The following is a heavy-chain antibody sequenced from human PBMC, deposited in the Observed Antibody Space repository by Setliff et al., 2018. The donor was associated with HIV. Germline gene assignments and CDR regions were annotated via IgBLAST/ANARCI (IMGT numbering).Heavy chain of an antibody. V-gene: IGHV3-48*03. Sequence: GGSLRLSCAASGFMFSSYEMNWVRQAPGKGLEWVSYISGGGRTIYHADSVKGRFTISRDNTKSSLYLQMNSLRAEDTAVYYCARFSTGYALFDYWGQGVLVTVS. D-gene: IGHD3-9*01. CDR1: GFMFSSYE. CDR2: ISGGGRTI. CDR3: ARFSTGYALFDY. J-gene: IGHJ4*02.